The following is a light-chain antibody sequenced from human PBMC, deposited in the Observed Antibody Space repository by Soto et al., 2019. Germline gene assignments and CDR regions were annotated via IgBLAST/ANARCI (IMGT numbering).Light chain of an antibody. CDR1: SSNIGALYD. V-gene: IGLV1-40*01. J-gene: IGLJ2*01. Sequence: QSVLTQPPSVSGAPGQRVTISCTGSSSNIGALYDVNWYQQLPGTAPKLLIYDNNNRPSGVPDRFSGSKSGTSASLAITGLQAEDEADDYCHSYDNSLSGHVVFGGGTKLTVL. CDR3: HSYDNSLSGHVV. CDR2: DNN.